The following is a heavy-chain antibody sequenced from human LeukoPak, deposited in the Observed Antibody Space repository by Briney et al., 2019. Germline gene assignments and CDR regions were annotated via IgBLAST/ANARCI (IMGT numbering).Heavy chain of an antibody. CDR2: IIPIFGTA. Sequence: SVKVSCKTSGRTFSSYAITWVRQAPGQGLEWMGGIIPIFGTANYAQKFQGRVTITADESTSTAYMELSSLRSEDTAVYYCARGRYRTLRYFDWLFDGFDIWGQGTMVTVSS. J-gene: IGHJ3*02. CDR3: ARGRYRTLRYFDWLFDGFDI. D-gene: IGHD3-9*01. CDR1: GRTFSSYA. V-gene: IGHV1-69*13.